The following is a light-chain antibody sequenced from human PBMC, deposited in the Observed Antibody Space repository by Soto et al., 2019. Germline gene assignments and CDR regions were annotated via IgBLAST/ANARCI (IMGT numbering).Light chain of an antibody. CDR3: QQRSNWPIT. CDR2: GAF. J-gene: IGKJ5*01. V-gene: IGKV3D-20*02. CDR1: QSVSSNY. Sequence: EIVLTQSPGTLSLSPGERATSSCRASQSVSSNYLAWYQQKPGQAPRLLIYGAFKRATGISDRFSGSGSGTDFTLTISRMEPEDFAVYYCQQRSNWPITFGQGTRLEIK.